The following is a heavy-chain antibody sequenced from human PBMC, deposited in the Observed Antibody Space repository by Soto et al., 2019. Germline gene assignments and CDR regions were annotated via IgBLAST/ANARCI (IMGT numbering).Heavy chain of an antibody. Sequence: QVQLVQSGAELRKPGASVKVSCKASGYSFSSYGINWVRQAPGQGLVWMGWINTYNGNRNYAQKFEDRVTMTTATSTNTVYMELRSLKSDDTAIYYCARDRLRGYDSSGFYSWGQGTLVTVSS. D-gene: IGHD3-22*01. CDR2: INTYNGNR. J-gene: IGHJ4*02. CDR3: ARDRLRGYDSSGFYS. CDR1: GYSFSSYG. V-gene: IGHV1-18*01.